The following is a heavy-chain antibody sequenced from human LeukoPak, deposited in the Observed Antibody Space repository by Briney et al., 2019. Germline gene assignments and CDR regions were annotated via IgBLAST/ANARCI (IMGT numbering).Heavy chain of an antibody. CDR1: GGSFSGYY. D-gene: IGHD1-14*01. CDR2: INHSGST. CDR3: ASKTDNPRFDY. V-gene: IGHV4-34*01. Sequence: SETLSLTCAVYGGSFSGYYWIWIRQPPGKGLEWIGEINHSGSTNYNLSLKSRVTISVDTSKNQFSLKLSSVTAADTAVYYCASKTDNPRFDYWGQGTLVTVSS. J-gene: IGHJ4*02.